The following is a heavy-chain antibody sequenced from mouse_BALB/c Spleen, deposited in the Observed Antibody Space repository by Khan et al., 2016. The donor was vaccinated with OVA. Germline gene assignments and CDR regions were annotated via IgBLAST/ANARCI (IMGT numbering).Heavy chain of an antibody. CDR2: ISYSGRT. Sequence: EVQLQESGPGPVNPSQSLSLTCTVTGYSITSDYAWNWIRQFPGNKLEWMGYISYSGRTSYNPSLKSRISITRDTSKNQVVLQLNSVTTEDTATYFCARSVTITTVVATDFDYWGQGTTLTVSS. V-gene: IGHV3-2*02. J-gene: IGHJ2*01. CDR3: ARSVTITTVVATDFDY. CDR1: GYSITSDYA. D-gene: IGHD1-1*01.